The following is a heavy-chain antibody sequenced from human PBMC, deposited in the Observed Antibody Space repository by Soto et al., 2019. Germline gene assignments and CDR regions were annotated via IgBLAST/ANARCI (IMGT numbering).Heavy chain of an antibody. Sequence: QMQLVESGGGVVQPGRSLRLSCVASGFTFDLNGLHWVRQAPGKGLEWVTVISYDGSDKYYADSLKGRVTVSRDNSKDTLYMHMDSLRTEDTAIYYCARDRGAGRENYFGMDVWGQGPTVTASS. CDR1: GFTFDLNG. D-gene: IGHD3-10*01. J-gene: IGHJ6*02. V-gene: IGHV3-30-3*01. CDR2: ISYDGSDK. CDR3: ARDRGAGRENYFGMDV.